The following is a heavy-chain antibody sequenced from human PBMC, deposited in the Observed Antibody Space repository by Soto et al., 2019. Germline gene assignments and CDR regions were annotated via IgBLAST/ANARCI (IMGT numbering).Heavy chain of an antibody. Sequence: QVRLVESGGGVVQPGGSLRLSCAVSGFIFSSHTMHWVRQAPGKGLEWVALVSFDGDKQYYAHSVRGRFTISRDFSKNPLYLPMDSMRTDDTAVYICAKGTVAGTYYYYAVDVWGNGTTVTVSS. D-gene: IGHD6-19*01. CDR3: AKGTVAGTYYYYAVDV. CDR2: VSFDGDKQ. CDR1: GFIFSSHT. J-gene: IGHJ6*04. V-gene: IGHV3-30-3*01.